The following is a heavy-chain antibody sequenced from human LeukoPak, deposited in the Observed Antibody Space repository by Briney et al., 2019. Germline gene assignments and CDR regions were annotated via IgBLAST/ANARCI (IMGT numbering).Heavy chain of an antibody. D-gene: IGHD3-9*01. J-gene: IGHJ4*02. CDR2: IIPIFGTA. CDR3: ARVEGHYDILTGYQGKYYFDY. CDR1: GGTFSSYA. Sequence: GASVKVSCKASGGTFSSYAISWVRQAPGQGLEWMGGIIPIFGTANYAQKFQGRVTITADESTNTAYMELSSLRSEDTAVYYCARVEGHYDILTGYQGKYYFDYWGQGTLVTVSS. V-gene: IGHV1-69*13.